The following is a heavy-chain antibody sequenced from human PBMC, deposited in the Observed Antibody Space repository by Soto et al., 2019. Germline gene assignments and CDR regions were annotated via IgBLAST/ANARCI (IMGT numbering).Heavy chain of an antibody. V-gene: IGHV4-31*03. Sequence: QVQLQESGPGLVKPSQTLSLTCTVSGGSISSGGYYWSWIRQHPGKGLEWIGYIYYSGSTYYNPSLKSRGTRAVDTSKNQVALKLSSGTAADTAGYYWARENRRYGDYPDGYYDYYGMDVWGQGTTVTVSS. D-gene: IGHD4-17*01. CDR3: ARENRRYGDYPDGYYDYYGMDV. CDR1: GGSISSGGYY. CDR2: IYYSGST. J-gene: IGHJ6*02.